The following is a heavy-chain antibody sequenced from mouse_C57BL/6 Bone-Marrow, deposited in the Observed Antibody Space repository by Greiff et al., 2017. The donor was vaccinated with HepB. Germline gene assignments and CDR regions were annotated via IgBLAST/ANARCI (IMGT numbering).Heavy chain of an antibody. Sequence: EVQGVESGGGLVKPGGSLKLSCAASGFTFSDYGMHWVRQAPEKGLEWVAYISSGSSTIYYADTVKGQFTISRDNAKNTLFLQMTSLRSEDTAMYYCARGRGYWYFDVWGTGTTVTVSS. J-gene: IGHJ1*03. CDR1: GFTFSDYG. V-gene: IGHV5-17*01. CDR2: ISSGSSTI. CDR3: ARGRGYWYFDV.